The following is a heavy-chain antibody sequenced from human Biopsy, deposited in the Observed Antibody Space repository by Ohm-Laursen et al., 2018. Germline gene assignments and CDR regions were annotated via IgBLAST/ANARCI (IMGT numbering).Heavy chain of an antibody. D-gene: IGHD4-11*01. CDR3: ARDSTINTVTTADY. CDR2: IWYDGSNK. J-gene: IGHJ4*02. Sequence: TLSLTCAASGISFSRSAMNWVRQAPGKGLEWLAVIWYDGSNKYYGDSVQGRFTISRDNSKNTVYLQMNSLRAEDTAIYYCARDSTINTVTTADYWGQGTLVTVSS. CDR1: GISFSRSA. V-gene: IGHV3-33*08.